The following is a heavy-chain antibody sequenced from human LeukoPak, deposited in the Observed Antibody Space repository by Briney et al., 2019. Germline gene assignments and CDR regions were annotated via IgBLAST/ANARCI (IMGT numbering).Heavy chain of an antibody. CDR3: ARVPRVRSSWYGDY. CDR1: GFTVSSNY. V-gene: IGHV3-66*01. Sequence: PGGSLRLSCAASGFTVSSNYMSWVRQAPGKGLEWVSVIYSGGSTYYADSVKGRFTISRDNSKNTLYLQMNSLRAEDTAVYYCARVPRVRSSWYGDYRGQGTLVTVSS. D-gene: IGHD6-13*01. J-gene: IGHJ4*02. CDR2: IYSGGST.